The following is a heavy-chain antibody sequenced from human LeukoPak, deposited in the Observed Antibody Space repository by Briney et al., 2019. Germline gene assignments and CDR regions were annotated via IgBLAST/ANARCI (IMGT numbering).Heavy chain of an antibody. CDR1: GYTFTGYY. CDR2: INPNSGGT. V-gene: IGHV1-2*02. D-gene: IGHD3-22*01. Sequence: ASVKLSCKASGYTFTGYYMHWVRQAPGQGLEWMGWINPNSGGTNYAQKFQGRVTMTRDTSISTDYMELSRLRSDDTAVYYCARLYYYDSSGTLGDAFDIWGQGTMVTVSS. CDR3: ARLYYYDSSGTLGDAFDI. J-gene: IGHJ3*02.